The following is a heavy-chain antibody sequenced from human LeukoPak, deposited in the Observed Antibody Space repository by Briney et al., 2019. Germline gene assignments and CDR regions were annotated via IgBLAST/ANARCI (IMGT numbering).Heavy chain of an antibody. Sequence: GGSLRLSCAASGFTFSSYWMHWVRQAPGKGLVWVSRINNDGSSSTYADFVKGRFTISRDNVKNTLYLEMNGLRVEDTAVYYCARVSGKSWFDPWGQGTLVTGSS. V-gene: IGHV3-74*01. CDR3: ARVSGKSWFDP. J-gene: IGHJ5*02. CDR1: GFTFSSYW. CDR2: INNDGSSS.